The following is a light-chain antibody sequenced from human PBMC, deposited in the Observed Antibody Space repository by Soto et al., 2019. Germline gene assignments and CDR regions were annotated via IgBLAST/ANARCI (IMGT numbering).Light chain of an antibody. CDR3: QQYYKWPPSA. CDR2: GAS. J-gene: IGKJ1*01. CDR1: QSVSSNF. Sequence: EIVLTQSPGTLSLSPVEIATLSCRASQSVSSNFLAWYQEKPGQAPRLLIYGASSRATGIPDRFSGSGSGTDFTLTISRLEPEDFAVYYCQQYYKWPPSAFGQGTKVDIK. V-gene: IGKV3-20*01.